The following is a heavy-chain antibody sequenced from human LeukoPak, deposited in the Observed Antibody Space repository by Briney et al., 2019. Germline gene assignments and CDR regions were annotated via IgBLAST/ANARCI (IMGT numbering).Heavy chain of an antibody. V-gene: IGHV3-48*03. CDR3: AKGDNYYYYYMDV. J-gene: IGHJ6*03. Sequence: GGSLRLSCAASGFTFNSYEMNWVRQAPGKGLEWVSYISSSGSTIYYADSVKGRFTISRDNSKNTLYLQMNSLRAEDTAVYYCAKGDNYYYYYMDVWGKGTTVTISS. CDR1: GFTFNSYE. CDR2: ISSSGSTI.